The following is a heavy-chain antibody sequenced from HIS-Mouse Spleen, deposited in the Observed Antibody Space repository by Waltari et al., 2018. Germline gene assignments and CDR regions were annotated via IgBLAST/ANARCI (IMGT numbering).Heavy chain of an antibody. CDR1: GGSFRGYY. CDR2: INHSGST. V-gene: IGHV4-34*01. D-gene: IGHD1-1*01. CDR3: ARGRFHSWNDAFDI. J-gene: IGHJ3*02. Sequence: QVQLQQWGAGLLKPSETLSLTCAVYGGSFRGYYWSWIRQPPGKGLEWIGEINHSGSTNYNPSLKSRVTISVDTSKNQFSLKLSSVTAADTAVYYCARGRFHSWNDAFDIWGQGTMVTVSS.